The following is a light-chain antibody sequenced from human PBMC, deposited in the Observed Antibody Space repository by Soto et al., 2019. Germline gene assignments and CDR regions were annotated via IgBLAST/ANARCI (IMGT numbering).Light chain of an antibody. Sequence: QSVLTQPPSVSGAPGQRVTMSCTGSSSNIGAGHDVHWYQHLPGTAPKLLIYVNNNRPSGVPDRFSGSKSGASASLAITGLQAEDEADYYCQSYDSSLSAQVVFGGGTKVTVL. J-gene: IGLJ2*01. CDR2: VNN. V-gene: IGLV1-40*01. CDR3: QSYDSSLSAQVV. CDR1: SSNIGAGHD.